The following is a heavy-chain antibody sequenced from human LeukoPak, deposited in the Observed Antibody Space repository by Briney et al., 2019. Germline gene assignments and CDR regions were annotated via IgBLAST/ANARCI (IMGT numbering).Heavy chain of an antibody. CDR3: AKDINSGYSSGWYSG. D-gene: IGHD6-19*01. J-gene: IGHJ4*02. V-gene: IGHV3-9*01. CDR2: ISWNSGSI. Sequence: SLRISCAGSGFTFGGYGMHWVRQAPGKGLEWVLGISWNSGSIGYADSVKGRFTISRDNAKNSLYLQMNSLRAEDTALYYCAKDINSGYSSGWYSGWGQGTLVTVSS. CDR1: GFTFGGYG.